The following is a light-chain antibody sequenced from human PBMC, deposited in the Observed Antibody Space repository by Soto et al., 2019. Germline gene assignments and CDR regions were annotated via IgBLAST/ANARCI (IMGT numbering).Light chain of an antibody. CDR3: QQYGSSPLT. Sequence: IVLTQSPGTLSLSPGERATLSCRASQSVNANYFAWYQQKPGQAPRLLIYGISSRPTGIPDRFSGSGSGTDFTLTISRLEPEDFAVYYCQQYGSSPLTFGGGTKVDIK. CDR2: GIS. CDR1: QSVNANY. J-gene: IGKJ4*01. V-gene: IGKV3-20*01.